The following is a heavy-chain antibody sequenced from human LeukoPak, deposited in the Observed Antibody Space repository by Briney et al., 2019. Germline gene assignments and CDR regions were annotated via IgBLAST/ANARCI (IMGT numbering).Heavy chain of an antibody. Sequence: SETLSLTCTVFGGSISSHYWSWIRHPPGKGLEWIGYIYYSGSTNYTPSLTSRVTISVDTSKNQFSLKLSSVTAADTAVYYCARGWGDSGYDWSPFQHWGQGTLVTVSS. CDR3: ARGWGDSGYDWSPFQH. D-gene: IGHD5-12*01. V-gene: IGHV4-59*11. J-gene: IGHJ1*01. CDR2: IYYSGST. CDR1: GGSISSHY.